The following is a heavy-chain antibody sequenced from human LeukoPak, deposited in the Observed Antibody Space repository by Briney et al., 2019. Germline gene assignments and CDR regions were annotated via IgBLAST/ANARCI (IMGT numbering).Heavy chain of an antibody. CDR1: GFTFSSYA. CDR3: ARSSGWGGGIDY. Sequence: PGRSLRLSCAASGFTFSSYAMHWVRQAPGKGLEWVAVISYDGSNKYYADSVKGRFTISRDNSKNTLYLQVNSLRAEDTAVYYCARSSGWGGGIDYWGQGTLVTVSS. V-gene: IGHV3-30-3*01. CDR2: ISYDGSNK. J-gene: IGHJ4*02. D-gene: IGHD6-19*01.